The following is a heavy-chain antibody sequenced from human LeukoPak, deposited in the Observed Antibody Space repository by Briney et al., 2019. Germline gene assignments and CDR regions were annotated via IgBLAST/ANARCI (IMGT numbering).Heavy chain of an antibody. Sequence: SVKVSCKASGYTFTSYGISWVRQAPGQGLEWMGGIIPIFGTANYAQKFQGRVTITADESTSTAYMELSSLRSEDTAVYYCARDVYDFWSGRGGAFDIWGQGTMVTVSS. CDR3: ARDVYDFWSGRGGAFDI. CDR1: GYTFTSYG. D-gene: IGHD3-3*01. CDR2: IIPIFGTA. V-gene: IGHV1-69*13. J-gene: IGHJ3*02.